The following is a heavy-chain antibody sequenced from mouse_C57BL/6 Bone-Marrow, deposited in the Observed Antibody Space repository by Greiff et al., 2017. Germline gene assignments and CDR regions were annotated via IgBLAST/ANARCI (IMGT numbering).Heavy chain of an antibody. CDR2: ISYDGSN. V-gene: IGHV3-6*01. D-gene: IGHD2-3*01. Sequence: EVKLMESGPGLVKPSQSLSLTCSVTGYSITSGYYWNWIRQFPGNKLEWMGYISYDGSNNYNPSLKNRISITRDTSKNQFFLKLNSVTTEDTATYYCARDHDGYPYYYAMDYWGQGTSVTVSS. J-gene: IGHJ4*01. CDR1: GYSITSGYY. CDR3: ARDHDGYPYYYAMDY.